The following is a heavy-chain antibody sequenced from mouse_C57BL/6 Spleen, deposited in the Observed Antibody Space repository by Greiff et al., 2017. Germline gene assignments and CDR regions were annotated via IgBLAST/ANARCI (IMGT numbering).Heavy chain of an antibody. CDR2: INPSSGYN. D-gene: IGHD1-1*01. CDR1: GYTFTSYG. CDR3: AIYYYGTPYYLDY. Sequence: QVQLQQSGAELAKPGASVKLSCKASGYTFTSYGMHWVKQRPGQGLEWIGYINPSSGYNKYNQKFKDKATLTADKSSSTAYMQLSSLTYADSAVYYWAIYYYGTPYYLDYWGQGTTLTVSS. J-gene: IGHJ2*01. V-gene: IGHV1-7*01.